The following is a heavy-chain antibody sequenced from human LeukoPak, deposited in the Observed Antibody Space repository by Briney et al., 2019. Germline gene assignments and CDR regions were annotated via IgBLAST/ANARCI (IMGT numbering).Heavy chain of an antibody. CDR3: ARVGYSSSYSDY. CDR2: INHSGST. CDR1: GGSFSTYY. V-gene: IGHV4-34*01. D-gene: IGHD6-13*01. Sequence: PSETLSLTCAVYGGSFSTYYWSWIRQPPGKGLEWIGEINHSGSTNYNPSLKSRVTISVDTSKNQFSLKLSSVTAADTAVYYCARVGYSSSYSDYWGQGTLVTVSS. J-gene: IGHJ4*02.